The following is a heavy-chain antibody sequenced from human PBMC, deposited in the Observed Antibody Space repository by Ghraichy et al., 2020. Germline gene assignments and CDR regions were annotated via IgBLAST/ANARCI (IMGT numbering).Heavy chain of an antibody. CDR2: TYYRSQWYT. CDR1: GDSVSSNLAS. V-gene: IGHV6-1*01. Sequence: SQTLSITCAISGDSVSSNLASWNWIRQSPSRGLEWLGRTYYRSQWYTDYAVSLKGRISIDSDTSKNQLSLQLSSLSAEDTALYYCVRTYWLDFFDLWGRGTLVTVSS. CDR3: VRTYWLDFFDL. D-gene: IGHD6-19*01. J-gene: IGHJ2*01.